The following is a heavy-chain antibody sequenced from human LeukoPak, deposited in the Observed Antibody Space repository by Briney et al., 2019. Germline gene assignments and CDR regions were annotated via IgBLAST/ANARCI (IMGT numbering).Heavy chain of an antibody. CDR1: AFTFSSYA. D-gene: IGHD3-3*01. Sequence: GGSLRLSCPASAFTFSSYAMHWVRQAPGKGLEWVAVISYDGSNRYYADSVKGRFTISRDTSKNTLYLQMNSLRAEDTAVYYCAREKHSRIFGEVIRSPLRNYFDYWGQGTLVTVSS. V-gene: IGHV3-30*04. CDR2: ISYDGSNR. J-gene: IGHJ4*02. CDR3: AREKHSRIFGEVIRSPLRNYFDY.